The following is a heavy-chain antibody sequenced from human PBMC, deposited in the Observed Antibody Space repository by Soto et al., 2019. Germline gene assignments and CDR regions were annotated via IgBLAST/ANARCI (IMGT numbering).Heavy chain of an antibody. CDR2: IYYSVST. CDR3: ARVMGGNWNANDY. Sequence: QVQLQESGPGLVKPSQTLSLTCTVSGGSISSVGYYWSWIRQHPGKGLEWIGYIYYSVSTYYNPSLKSRVTISVDTSKNQFSLKLSSVTAADTAVYYCARVMGGNWNANDYWGQGTLVTVSS. D-gene: IGHD1-20*01. CDR1: GGSISSVGYY. V-gene: IGHV4-31*03. J-gene: IGHJ4*02.